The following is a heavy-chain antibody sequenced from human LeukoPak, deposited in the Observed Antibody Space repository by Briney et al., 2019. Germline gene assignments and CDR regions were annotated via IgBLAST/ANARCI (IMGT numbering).Heavy chain of an antibody. CDR2: IYYSGST. J-gene: IGHJ3*02. CDR1: GGSISSYY. CDR3: ARGSRAFDI. Sequence: SETLSLTCTVSGGSISSYYWSWIRQPPGKGLEWIGYIYYSGSTNYNPSLKSRVTISVDTSKNQFSLKLSSVTAADTAVYYCARGSRAFDIWGQGTMVTVSS. V-gene: IGHV4-59*01.